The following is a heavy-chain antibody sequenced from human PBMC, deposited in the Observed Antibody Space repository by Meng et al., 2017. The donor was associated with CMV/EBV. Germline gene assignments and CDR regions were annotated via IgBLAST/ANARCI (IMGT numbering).Heavy chain of an antibody. CDR2: ISSSSSYI. J-gene: IGHJ6*02. V-gene: IGHV3-21*01. Sequence: GESLKISCAASGFTFSSYSMNWVRQAPGKGLEWVSSISSSSSYIYYADSVKGRFTISRDNAKNSLYLQMNSLRAEDTAVYYCAREGGVATTDYYYYYGMDVWGQGTTVTVSS. CDR1: GFTFSSYS. CDR3: AREGGVATTDYYYYYGMDV. D-gene: IGHD5-12*01.